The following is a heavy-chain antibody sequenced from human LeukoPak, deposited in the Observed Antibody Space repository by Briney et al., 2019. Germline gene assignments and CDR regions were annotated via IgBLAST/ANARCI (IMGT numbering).Heavy chain of an antibody. D-gene: IGHD3-9*01. CDR2: TNPSGGST. CDR1: GYTFTSYY. V-gene: IGHV1-46*01. Sequence: ASVKVSCKASGYTFTSYYMHWVRQAPGQGLEWMGITNPSGGSTSYAQKFQGRVTMTRDTSTSTVYMELSSLGSEDTAVYYCARGDILTGYIHYFDYWGQGTLVTVSS. CDR3: ARGDILTGYIHYFDY. J-gene: IGHJ4*02.